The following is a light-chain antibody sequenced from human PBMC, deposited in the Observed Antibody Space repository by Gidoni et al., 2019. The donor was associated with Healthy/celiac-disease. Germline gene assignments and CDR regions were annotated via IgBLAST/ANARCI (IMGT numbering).Light chain of an antibody. CDR3: QQSYSTPFT. V-gene: IGKV1-39*01. Sequence: DIQMTQSPSSLSASVGDRVTITCRASQSISSYLNWYQQKPGKAPKLLIYAASSLQSGVASRFSGSGSGTDFTLTISSLQPEDFATYYCQQSYSTPFTFGPXTKVDIK. CDR2: AAS. J-gene: IGKJ3*01. CDR1: QSISSY.